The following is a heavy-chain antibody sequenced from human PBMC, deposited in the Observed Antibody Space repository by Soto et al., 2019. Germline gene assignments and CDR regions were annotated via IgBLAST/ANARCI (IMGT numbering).Heavy chain of an antibody. D-gene: IGHD6-19*01. CDR1: GFTFSSYG. CDR2: ISYDGSNK. CDR3: AKDIAVAGTITVDY. V-gene: IGHV3-30*18. J-gene: IGHJ4*02. Sequence: GGSLRLSCAASGFTFSSYGMHWVRQAPGKGLEWVAVISYDGSNKYYADSVKGRFTISRDNSKNTLYLQMNSLRAEDTAVYYCAKDIAVAGTITVDYWGREPWSPSPQ.